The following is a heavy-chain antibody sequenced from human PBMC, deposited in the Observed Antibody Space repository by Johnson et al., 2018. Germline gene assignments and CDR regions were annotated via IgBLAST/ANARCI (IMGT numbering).Heavy chain of an antibody. CDR1: GYTFTNYD. J-gene: IGHJ6*03. CDR2: MNPNSGNT. D-gene: IGHD3-10*01. CDR3: ARSYYYASGTYYYYMDV. Sequence: QVQLVQSGAEVKEPGASVKVSCKASGYTFTNYDLNWVRQATGQGLEWMGWMNPNSGNTGYAQKFQGRVIMTRNTSSSTAYLELSSLRSEDTAVYFCARSYYYASGTYYYYMDVWGKGTTVAVS. V-gene: IGHV1-8*01.